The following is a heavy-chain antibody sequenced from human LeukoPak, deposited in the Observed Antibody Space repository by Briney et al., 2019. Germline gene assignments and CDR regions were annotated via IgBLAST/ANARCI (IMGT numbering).Heavy chain of an antibody. J-gene: IGHJ4*02. Sequence: SETLSLTCAVSGGSISSSNWWSWVRQPPGKGLEWIGEIYHSGSTNYNPSLESRVTISVDKSKNQFSLKLSSVTAADTAVYYCAGMAGDSSGSQDFDYWGQGTLVTVSS. D-gene: IGHD6-19*01. CDR3: AGMAGDSSGSQDFDY. CDR1: GGSISSSNW. CDR2: IYHSGST. V-gene: IGHV4-4*02.